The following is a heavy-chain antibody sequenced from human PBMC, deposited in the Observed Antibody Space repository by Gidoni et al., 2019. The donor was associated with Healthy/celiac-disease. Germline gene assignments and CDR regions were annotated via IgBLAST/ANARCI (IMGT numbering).Heavy chain of an antibody. CDR3: AKDRGTTVTNDYYSGMYV. CDR2: ISWNSGSI. CDR1: GFTFDAYA. D-gene: IGHD4-17*01. V-gene: IGHV3-9*01. Sequence: EVQMVESGGGLVQPGRSRRLYCAASGFTFDAYAMHWVRKATGKGLAWFSGISWNSGSIGYADSVKGRFTISRDNAKNSLYLQMNSLRAEDTALYYCAKDRGTTVTNDYYSGMYVWGQGTTVTVSS. J-gene: IGHJ6*02.